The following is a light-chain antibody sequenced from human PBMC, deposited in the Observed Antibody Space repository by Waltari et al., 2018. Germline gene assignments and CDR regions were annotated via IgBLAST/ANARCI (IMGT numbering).Light chain of an antibody. CDR2: WAS. J-gene: IGKJ4*01. Sequence: DIVMTQSPDSLAVSLGERATINCKSSQSVLYTTNNKNYLAWYQQKPGQPPKLLIYWASTRESGVPDRFSGSGSGTTFTLTISSLQAEDVAVYYCQQYHSPPQTFGGGTKLEIK. V-gene: IGKV4-1*01. CDR3: QQYHSPPQT. CDR1: QSVLYTTNNKNY.